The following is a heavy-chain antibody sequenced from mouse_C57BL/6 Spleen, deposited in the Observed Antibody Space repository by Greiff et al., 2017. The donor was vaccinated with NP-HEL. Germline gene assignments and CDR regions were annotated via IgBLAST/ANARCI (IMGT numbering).Heavy chain of an antibody. V-gene: IGHV1-61*01. CDR3: AIFVYGSSYQFAY. CDR1: GYTFTSYW. J-gene: IGHJ3*01. Sequence: QVQLQQPGAELVRPGSSVKLSCKASGYTFTSYWMDWVKQRPGQGLEWIGNIYPYDSETHYNQKFKDKATLTVDKSSSTAYMQLSNLTSEDSAVYYCAIFVYGSSYQFAYWGQGTLVTVSA. CDR2: IYPYDSET. D-gene: IGHD1-1*01.